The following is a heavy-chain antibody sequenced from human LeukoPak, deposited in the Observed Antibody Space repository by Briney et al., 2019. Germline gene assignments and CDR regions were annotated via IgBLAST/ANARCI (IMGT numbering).Heavy chain of an antibody. CDR1: VFTLDDYG. Sequence: GRSLRLSRAASVFTLDDYGMSWVPQAPGKGLEGGSGMNWSGVSTGYAEFVKGRFTISRDNAKNSLYLQMNSLRVEDTALYHCARIYDYVWGSYRYTGAFDIWGQGTMVTVSS. CDR3: ARIYDYVWGSYRYTGAFDI. D-gene: IGHD3-16*02. CDR2: MNWSGVST. J-gene: IGHJ3*02. V-gene: IGHV3-20*01.